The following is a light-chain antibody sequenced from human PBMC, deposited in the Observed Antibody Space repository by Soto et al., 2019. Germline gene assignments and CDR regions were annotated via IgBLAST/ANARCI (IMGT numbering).Light chain of an antibody. CDR3: QQLKSYPLS. CDR1: QDISSY. Sequence: DIQLTQSPSFLSASVGDRVTITCRTSQDISSYLAWYQQKPGKAPQLLISAASTLQSGVPSRFSGSGSGTEFTFTIRRLQAEDFATYYCQQLKSYPLSFGGGTKVEI. J-gene: IGKJ4*01. CDR2: AAS. V-gene: IGKV1-9*01.